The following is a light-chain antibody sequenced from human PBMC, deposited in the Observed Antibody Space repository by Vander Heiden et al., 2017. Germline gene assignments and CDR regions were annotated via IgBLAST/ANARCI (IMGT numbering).Light chain of an antibody. CDR3: AAWDDSLSGPV. V-gene: IGLV1-47*02. J-gene: IGLJ3*02. CDR2: SNN. CDR1: SSNIGSNF. Sequence: QSLLTRPPSAPGTPGQRVTISCSGSSSNIGSNFVYWYQQLPGTAPKLLIYSNNLRPSGVPDRFSGSKSGTSASLAISGLRSEDEADYYCAAWDDSLSGPVFGGGTKLTVL.